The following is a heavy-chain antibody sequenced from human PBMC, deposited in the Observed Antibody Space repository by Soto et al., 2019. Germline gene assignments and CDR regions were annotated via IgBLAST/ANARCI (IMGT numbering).Heavy chain of an antibody. J-gene: IGHJ6*02. CDR2: MYNTGST. D-gene: IGHD2-21*01. V-gene: IGHV4-59*01. Sequence: QVQLQESGPGLVKPSETLSLTCTVYGGTISRYYWCWIRQPPEKGLECIGYMYNTGSTVYNPSFKSRVTIAVDTAKNQFSLKLSSVTAAVTAVYYCARDLWGYCGTAGYPLVVWGQGTTVTVSS. CDR3: ARDLWGYCGTAGYPLVV. CDR1: GGTISRYY.